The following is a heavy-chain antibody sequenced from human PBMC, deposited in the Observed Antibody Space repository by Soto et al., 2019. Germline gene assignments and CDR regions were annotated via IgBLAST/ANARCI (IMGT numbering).Heavy chain of an antibody. Sequence: SETLSLTCTVSGGSISSGGYYWSWIRQHPGKGLEWIGYIYYSGSTYYNPSLKSRVTISVDTSKNQFSLKLSSVTAADTAVYYCARGELRFWFDPWGQGTLVTVSS. CDR1: GGSISSGGYY. D-gene: IGHD1-26*01. V-gene: IGHV4-31*03. J-gene: IGHJ5*02. CDR3: ARGELRFWFDP. CDR2: IYYSGST.